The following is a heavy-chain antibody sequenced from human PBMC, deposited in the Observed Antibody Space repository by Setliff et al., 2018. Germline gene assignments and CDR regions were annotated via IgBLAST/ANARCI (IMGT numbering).Heavy chain of an antibody. CDR2: ISHSGDP. Sequence: PSETLSLTCAVYGGSLSGYHWSWIRQPPGKGLEWIGEISHSGDPNYDPSLKSRVTISLDTSKNQFSLKLTSVTAADTAVYYCARAPQYSNFWYALSWFDPWGQGTLVTVSS. J-gene: IGHJ5*02. V-gene: IGHV4-34*01. CDR3: ARAPQYSNFWYALSWFDP. CDR1: GGSLSGYH. D-gene: IGHD3-3*01.